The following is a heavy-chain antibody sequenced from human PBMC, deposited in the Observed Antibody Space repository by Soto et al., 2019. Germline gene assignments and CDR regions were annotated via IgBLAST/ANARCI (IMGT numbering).Heavy chain of an antibody. CDR3: AKDSSGWPSYFDY. V-gene: IGHV3-33*06. Sequence: PGGSLRLSCATSGFTFNTYGMHWVRQAPGKGLEWVAIIWYDGSNKYYADSVKGRFTISRDNSKNTLSLQMNSLRAEDTAVYYCAKDSSGWPSYFDYWGQGTLVTVSS. CDR1: GFTFNTYG. D-gene: IGHD6-19*01. CDR2: IWYDGSNK. J-gene: IGHJ4*02.